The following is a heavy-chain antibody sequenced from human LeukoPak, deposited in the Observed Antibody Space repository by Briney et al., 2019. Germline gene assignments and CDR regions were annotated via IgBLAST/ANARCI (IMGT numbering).Heavy chain of an antibody. Sequence: SETLSLTCAVYGGSFSGYYWSWIRQPPGKGLEWIGEINHSGSTNYDPSLKSRVTISVDTSKNQFSLKLSSVTAADTAVYYCARVRRAAAGIFDYWGQGTLVTVSS. CDR1: GGSFSGYY. V-gene: IGHV4-34*01. J-gene: IGHJ4*02. D-gene: IGHD6-13*01. CDR3: ARVRRAAAGIFDY. CDR2: INHSGST.